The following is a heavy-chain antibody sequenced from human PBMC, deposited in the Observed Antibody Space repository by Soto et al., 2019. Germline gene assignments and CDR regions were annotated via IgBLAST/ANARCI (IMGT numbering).Heavy chain of an antibody. CDR3: ARRATNDFDFWSGYYDFDY. CDR1: GGTFSTYS. Sequence: QVQLVQSGAEVKKPGSSVKVSCKTSGGTFSTYSIVWVRQAPGEGLEWMGGIIPIFGTANYAQNFQGRVTITADESTSTAYMELSSLRSEDTAVYYCARRATNDFDFWSGYYDFDYWGQGTLVTVSS. D-gene: IGHD3-3*01. CDR2: IIPIFGTA. J-gene: IGHJ4*02. V-gene: IGHV1-69*01.